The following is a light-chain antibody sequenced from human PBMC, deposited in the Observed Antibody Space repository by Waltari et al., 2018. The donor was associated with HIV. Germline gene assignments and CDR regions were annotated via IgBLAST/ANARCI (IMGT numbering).Light chain of an antibody. Sequence: QAVVTQEPSATVSPGGTVTLPCGSSTGAVTSGHYPYWFQQKPGQAPRTLIFDTSNQPPWTPARFSGSLLWGKAALTLSGAQPEDEAEYYCLLSYTGDWVFGGGTKLTVL. CDR1: TGAVTSGHY. CDR3: LLSYTGDWV. CDR2: DTS. V-gene: IGLV7-46*01. J-gene: IGLJ3*02.